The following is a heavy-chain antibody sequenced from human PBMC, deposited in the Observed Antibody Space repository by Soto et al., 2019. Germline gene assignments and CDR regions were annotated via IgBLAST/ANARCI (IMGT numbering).Heavy chain of an antibody. CDR2: IFSNDEK. D-gene: IGHD3-16*02. V-gene: IGHV2-26*01. CDR1: GFSLSNARMG. CDR3: ARIVIYDYVWGSYLAFDI. Sequence: QVTLKESGPVLVKPTETLTLTCTVSGFSLSNARMGVSWIRQPPGKALEWLAHIFSNDEKSYSTSLKSRLTISKDTSKRQVVVTMTNMDTVDTATYYCARIVIYDYVWGSYLAFDIWGQGTMVTVSS. J-gene: IGHJ3*02.